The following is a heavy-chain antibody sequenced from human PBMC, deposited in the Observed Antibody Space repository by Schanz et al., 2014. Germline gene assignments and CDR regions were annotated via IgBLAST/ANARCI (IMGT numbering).Heavy chain of an antibody. V-gene: IGHV1-2*06. J-gene: IGHJ5*01. CDR1: GYTFTGYS. CDR2: INPNSGGT. Sequence: QVQLVQSGADVKKPGASVKVSCKASGYTFTGYSMHWVRQAPGQGLEWMGRINPNSGGTNYAQKFQGRVTMTRDTSISAVYMELTRLTVDDTAIYYCARDADVSKYNLFDSWGQGTLVTVSS. CDR3: ARDADVSKYNLFDS.